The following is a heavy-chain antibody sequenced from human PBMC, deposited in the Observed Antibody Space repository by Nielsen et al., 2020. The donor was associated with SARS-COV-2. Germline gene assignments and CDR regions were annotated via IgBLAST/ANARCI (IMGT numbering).Heavy chain of an antibody. CDR3: ARGPNIVVVPAAKGFAFDI. J-gene: IGHJ3*02. V-gene: IGHV4-59*12. Sequence: SETLSLTCTVSGGSISSYYWSWIRQPPGKGLEWIGYIYYSGSTNYNPSLKSRVTISVDTSKNQFSLKLSSVTAADTAVYYCARGPNIVVVPAAKGFAFDIWGQGTMVTVSS. D-gene: IGHD2-2*01. CDR1: GGSISSYY. CDR2: IYYSGST.